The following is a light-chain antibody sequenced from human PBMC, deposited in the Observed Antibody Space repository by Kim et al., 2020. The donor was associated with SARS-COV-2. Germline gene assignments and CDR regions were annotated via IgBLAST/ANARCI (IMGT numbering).Light chain of an antibody. Sequence: EIVMTQSPAALSVSPGERATLSCRASQNIGNNVVWYQQKPGQAPRLLIFGASTRATDFPARFSGSGSGTEFTLSISSLQSEDFAVYYCQQYYTWPRTFGQGTKV. V-gene: IGKV3-15*01. CDR1: QNIGNN. CDR3: QQYYTWPRT. J-gene: IGKJ1*01. CDR2: GAS.